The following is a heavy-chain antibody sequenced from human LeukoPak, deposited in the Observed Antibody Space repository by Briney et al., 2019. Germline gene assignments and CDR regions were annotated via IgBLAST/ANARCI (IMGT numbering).Heavy chain of an antibody. CDR2: ISSSSSYI. J-gene: IGHJ4*02. D-gene: IGHD2-2*02. CDR1: GFTFSSYS. Sequence: GGSLRLSCAASGFTFSSYSMNWVRQAPGKGLEWASSISSSSSYIYYADSVKGRFTISRDNAKNSLYLQMNSLRAEDTAVYYCARDVIVKYQLLYPPSYYFDYWGQGTLVTVSS. CDR3: ARDVIVKYQLLYPPSYYFDY. V-gene: IGHV3-21*01.